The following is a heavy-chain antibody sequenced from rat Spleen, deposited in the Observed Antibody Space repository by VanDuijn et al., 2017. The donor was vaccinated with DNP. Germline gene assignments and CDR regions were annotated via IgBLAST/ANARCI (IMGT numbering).Heavy chain of an antibody. CDR3: ARQRWYYSGEGMDY. J-gene: IGHJ2*01. CDR1: GFTFSTFP. D-gene: IGHD1-1*01. V-gene: IGHV5-46*01. CDR2: ISTNGGTS. Sequence: EVQLLESGGGLVQPGRSMKLSCAASGFTFSTFPMAWVRQAPTKGLEWVASISTNGGTSYYRDSVKGRFTISRDNAKSTLYLQMDSLRSEDTATYYCARQRWYYSGEGMDYWGQGVMVTVSS.